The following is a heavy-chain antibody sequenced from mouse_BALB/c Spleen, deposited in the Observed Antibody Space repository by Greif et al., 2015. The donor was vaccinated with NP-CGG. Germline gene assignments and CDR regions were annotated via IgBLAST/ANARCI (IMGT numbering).Heavy chain of an antibody. CDR3: AREDHDPSIYAMDY. D-gene: IGHD2-12*01. V-gene: IGHV3-2*02. Sequence: DVQLQESGPGLVKPSQSLSLTCTVTGYSITSDYAWNWIRQFPGNKLEWMGYISYSGSTSYNPSLKSRISITRDTSKNQFFLQLNSVTTEDTATYYCAREDHDPSIYAMDYWGQGTSVTVSS. CDR2: ISYSGST. J-gene: IGHJ4*01. CDR1: GYSITSDYA.